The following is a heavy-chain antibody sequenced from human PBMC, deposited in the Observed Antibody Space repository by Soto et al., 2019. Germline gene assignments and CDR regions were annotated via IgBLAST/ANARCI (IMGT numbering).Heavy chain of an antibody. V-gene: IGHV3-11*01. J-gene: IGHJ4*02. D-gene: IGHD3-22*01. CDR2: ISSSGSTM. CDR1: GFTFSDYY. CDR3: ARDTGYYYDSSGYYDY. Sequence: GGSLRLSCAASGFTFSDYYMSWIRQAPGKGLEWVSYISSSGSTMYYADSVKGRFTISRDNAKNSLYLQMNSLRAEDTAVYYCARDTGYYYDSSGYYDYWGQGTLVTVSS.